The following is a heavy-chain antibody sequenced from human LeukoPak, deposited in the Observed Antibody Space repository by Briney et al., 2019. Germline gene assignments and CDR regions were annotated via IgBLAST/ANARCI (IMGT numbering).Heavy chain of an antibody. Sequence: GGSLRLSCAASGFTFRDYWMTWVRQAPGKGVEWVDNVKQNETEQFYVDSVKGRFTLSRDNGKNSLYLQINSLRVEDTAIYDCASAGGTSCADYWGQGTLVTVSS. CDR3: ASAGGTSCADY. V-gene: IGHV3-7*01. D-gene: IGHD2-2*01. CDR2: VKQNETEQ. J-gene: IGHJ4*02. CDR1: GFTFRDYW.